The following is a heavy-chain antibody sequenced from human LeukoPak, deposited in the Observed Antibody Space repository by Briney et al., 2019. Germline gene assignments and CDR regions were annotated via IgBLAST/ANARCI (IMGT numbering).Heavy chain of an antibody. Sequence: GESLKISCKGSGYSLTSYWNGWVRQMPGKGLEWRGIIYPGDSDTRYSTSFQGQVTISADKSINTAYLQWSSLKASDTAMYYCARHGDFWSGYSYIFDVFDIWGQGTMVTVSS. V-gene: IGHV5-51*01. D-gene: IGHD3-3*01. CDR1: GYSLTSYW. J-gene: IGHJ3*02. CDR2: IYPGDSDT. CDR3: ARHGDFWSGYSYIFDVFDI.